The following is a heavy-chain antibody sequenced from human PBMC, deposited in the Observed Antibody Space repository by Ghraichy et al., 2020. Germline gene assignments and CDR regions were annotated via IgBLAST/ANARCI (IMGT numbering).Heavy chain of an antibody. CDR2: IKQDGSEK. D-gene: IGHD2-2*01. J-gene: IGHJ4*02. V-gene: IGHV3-7*01. CDR3: ARPKYCSATSCHHPFDY. CDR1: GFTFSDYW. Sequence: GGSLRLSCAASGFTFSDYWMSWVRQAPGKGLEWVANIKQDGSEKYYVDSVKGRFTISRDNAKNSLYLQMNSLRAEDTAVYYCARPKYCSATSCHHPFDYWGQGTLVTVSS.